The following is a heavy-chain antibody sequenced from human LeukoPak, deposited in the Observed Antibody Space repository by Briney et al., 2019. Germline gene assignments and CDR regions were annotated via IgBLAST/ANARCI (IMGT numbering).Heavy chain of an antibody. Sequence: GGSLRLSCAASGFTFSSYWMSWVRQAPGKGLEWVANIKQDGSEKYYVDSVKGRFTISRDNAKNSLYLQMNSLRAEDTAVYYCARDLDIAAADAYYYYYYMDVWGKGTTVTVSS. V-gene: IGHV3-7*01. J-gene: IGHJ6*03. CDR2: IKQDGSEK. CDR1: GFTFSSYW. CDR3: ARDLDIAAADAYYYYYYMDV. D-gene: IGHD6-13*01.